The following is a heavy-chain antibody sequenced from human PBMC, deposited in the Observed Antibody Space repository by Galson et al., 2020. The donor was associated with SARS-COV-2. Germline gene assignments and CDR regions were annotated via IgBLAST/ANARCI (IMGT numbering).Heavy chain of an antibody. Sequence: ASVKVSCKASGYTFTGYYMHWVRQAPGQRLEWMGWINPNSGGTNYAQKFQGRVTMTRDTSISTAYMELSRLRSDDTAVYYCARDPTTVSYYYYYGMDVWGQGTTVTVSS. V-gene: IGHV1-2*02. CDR3: ARDPTTVSYYYYYGMDV. J-gene: IGHJ6*02. CDR2: INPNSGGT. CDR1: GYTFTGYY. D-gene: IGHD4-17*01.